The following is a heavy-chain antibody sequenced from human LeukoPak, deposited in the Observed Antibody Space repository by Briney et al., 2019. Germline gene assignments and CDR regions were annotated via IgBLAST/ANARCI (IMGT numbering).Heavy chain of an antibody. CDR1: GFTFSSYE. CDR3: AELGITMIGGV. J-gene: IGHJ6*04. Sequence: PGGSLRLSCAASGFTFSSYEMNWVRQAPGKGLEWVSYISSSGSTIYYADSVKGRITISRDNAKNSLCLQMNSLRAEDTAVYYCAELGITMIGGVWGKGTTVTISS. V-gene: IGHV3-48*03. D-gene: IGHD3-10*02. CDR2: ISSSGSTI.